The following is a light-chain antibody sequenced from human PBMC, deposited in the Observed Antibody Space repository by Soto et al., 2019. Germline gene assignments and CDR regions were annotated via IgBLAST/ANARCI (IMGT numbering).Light chain of an antibody. CDR3: QQSYSTPRT. V-gene: IGKV1-39*01. J-gene: IGKJ1*01. CDR2: AAS. CDR1: QSISSY. Sequence: DIQMTQSPSSLSASVGDRVTITCPASQSISSYLNWYQQKPGKAPKLLIYAASSLQSGVPSRFSGSGSGTDFTLTISSLQPEDFATYYCQQSYSTPRTFGQGTKVELK.